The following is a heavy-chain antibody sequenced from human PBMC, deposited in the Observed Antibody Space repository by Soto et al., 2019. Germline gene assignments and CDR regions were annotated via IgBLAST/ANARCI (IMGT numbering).Heavy chain of an antibody. V-gene: IGHV2-5*02. J-gene: IGHJ4*02. D-gene: IGHD3-10*01. CDR2: IYWDDDK. CDR3: AHLHYYGSGSYGLV. Sequence: QITLKESGPTLVKPTQTLTLTCTFSGFSLSTSGVGVGWIRQPPGKALEWLALIYWDDDKRYSPSLKSRLTITKDTSKNQVVLTMTNMDHVDTAKYYCAHLHYYGSGSYGLVWGQGTLVTVAS. CDR1: GFSLSTSGVG.